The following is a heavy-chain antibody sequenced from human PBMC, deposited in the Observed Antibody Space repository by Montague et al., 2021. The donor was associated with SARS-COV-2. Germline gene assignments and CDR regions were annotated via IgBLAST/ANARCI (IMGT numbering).Heavy chain of an antibody. CDR2: IYPSGST. J-gene: IGHJ5*02. Sequence: SETLSLTCAVSGGSISSSNWWCWVRQPPGKGLEWIRDIYPSGSTNYNPSHKSRVTISLDKAKNHFSLKLSSVTAADTAVYYYALPTARARFDPWGQGTLVTVSS. V-gene: IGHV4-4*02. D-gene: IGHD2-2*01. CDR3: ALPTARARFDP. CDR1: GGSISSSNW.